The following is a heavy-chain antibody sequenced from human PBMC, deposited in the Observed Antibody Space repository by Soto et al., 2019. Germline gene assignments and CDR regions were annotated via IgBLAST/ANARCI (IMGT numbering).Heavy chain of an antibody. CDR1: CGSFSGYC. CDR2: INHSGRT. Sequence: KPSETLSLTCAVYCGSFSGYCWSWIRQPPGKGLEWIGEINHSGRTNYNPSLKSRVTISVDTSKSQFSLKLSSVTAADTAVYYCARGRKYYDFWSGYSHPRYYFNYWGQGTLVTVSS. D-gene: IGHD3-3*01. CDR3: ARGRKYYDFWSGYSHPRYYFNY. J-gene: IGHJ4*02. V-gene: IGHV4-34*01.